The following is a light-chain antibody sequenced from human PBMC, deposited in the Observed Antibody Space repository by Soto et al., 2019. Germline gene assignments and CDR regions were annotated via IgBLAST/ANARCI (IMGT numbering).Light chain of an antibody. CDR1: QTISTY. V-gene: IGKV1-39*01. CDR2: AAS. J-gene: IGKJ2*01. CDR3: QQSHGIPYT. Sequence: IQMTQSPSSLSASVGDRVTITCRESQTISTYLNWYQQKPGKAPKLLIYAASTLQSGVPSRFSGSGSGTDFTLTINSLQPEDFATYYCQQSHGIPYTFGQGTKLEIK.